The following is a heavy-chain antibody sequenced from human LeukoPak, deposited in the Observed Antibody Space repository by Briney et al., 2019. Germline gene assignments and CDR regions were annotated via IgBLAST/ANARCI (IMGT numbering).Heavy chain of an antibody. CDR1: GHTFSIYA. Sequence: GGSLTLFCAASGHTFSIYAMSWLRQAPGRALEWVSDISGSGGSTYYADSVKGRFTISRDNSEINLYLQMNSLRAEDTAVYYCARDHRDYSSGPLGYWGQGTLVTVSS. CDR2: ISGSGGST. D-gene: IGHD6-19*01. CDR3: ARDHRDYSSGPLGY. V-gene: IGHV3-23*01. J-gene: IGHJ4*02.